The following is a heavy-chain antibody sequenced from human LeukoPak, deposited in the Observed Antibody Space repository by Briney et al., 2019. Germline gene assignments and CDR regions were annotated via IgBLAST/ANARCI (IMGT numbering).Heavy chain of an antibody. D-gene: IGHD3-10*01. CDR2: INHSGST. CDR1: GGSFSGYY. Sequence: SETLSLTCAVYGGSFSGYYWSWIRQPPGKGLEWIGEINHSGSTNYNPSLKSRVTISVDTSKNQFSLKLSSVTAADTAVYYCARKGAVRGVIITWWFDPWGQGTLVTISS. V-gene: IGHV4-34*01. CDR3: ARKGAVRGVIITWWFDP. J-gene: IGHJ5*02.